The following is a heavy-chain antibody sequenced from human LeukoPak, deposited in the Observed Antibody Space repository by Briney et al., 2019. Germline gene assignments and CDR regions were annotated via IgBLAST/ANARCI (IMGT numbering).Heavy chain of an antibody. CDR2: IKHDGSEK. J-gene: IGHJ4*02. Sequence: GGSLRLSCAASGFIFTNYFMSWVRQAPGKGLEWVASIKHDGSEKYYVDSVRGRFTISRDNTMNSLYLQMSSLRAEDTAVYYCAKEPQGYSYGYVVIWGQGTLVTVSS. CDR1: GFIFTNYF. D-gene: IGHD5-18*01. V-gene: IGHV3-7*01. CDR3: AKEPQGYSYGYVVI.